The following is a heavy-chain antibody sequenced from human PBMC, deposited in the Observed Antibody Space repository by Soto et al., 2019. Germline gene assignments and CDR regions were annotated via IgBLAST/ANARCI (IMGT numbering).Heavy chain of an antibody. V-gene: IGHV1-69*13. CDR2: IIPIFGTA. CDR1: GGTFSSYA. Sequence: GASVKVSCKASGGTFSSYAISWVRKAPGQGLEWMGGIIPIFGTANYAQKFQGRVTITADESTSTAYMELSSLRSEDTAVYYCARGEVRGSWYGSYYGMDVWGQGTTVTVSS. J-gene: IGHJ6*02. CDR3: ARGEVRGSWYGSYYGMDV. D-gene: IGHD3-10*01.